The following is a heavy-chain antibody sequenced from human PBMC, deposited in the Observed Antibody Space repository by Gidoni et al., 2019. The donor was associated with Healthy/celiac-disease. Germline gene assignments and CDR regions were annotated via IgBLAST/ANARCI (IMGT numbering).Heavy chain of an antibody. Sequence: QVQLVQSGAEVKKPGASVKVSCMASGYTFTSYYIPWVRQAPGQGLEWMGIINPSGGSTSYAKKFQGRVTMTRDTSTSTVYMELSSLRSEDTAVYYCAREKYCSSTSCYTFYGMDVWGQGTTVTVSS. CDR2: INPSGGST. V-gene: IGHV1-46*01. J-gene: IGHJ6*02. D-gene: IGHD2-2*02. CDR3: AREKYCSSTSCYTFYGMDV. CDR1: GYTFTSYY.